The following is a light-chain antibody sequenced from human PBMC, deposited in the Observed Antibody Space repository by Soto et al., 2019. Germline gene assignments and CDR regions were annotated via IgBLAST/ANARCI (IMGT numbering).Light chain of an antibody. Sequence: DIVMTQSPLSLPVTPGEPACISCRSSRSLLHSNGYNYLDWYLQKPGQSPQLLIYLGSNRASGVPDRFSGSGSGTDFTLKISRVEAEDVGVYYCMQALQTPPSFGQGTRLEIK. J-gene: IGKJ5*01. V-gene: IGKV2-28*01. CDR1: RSLLHSNGYNY. CDR3: MQALQTPPS. CDR2: LGS.